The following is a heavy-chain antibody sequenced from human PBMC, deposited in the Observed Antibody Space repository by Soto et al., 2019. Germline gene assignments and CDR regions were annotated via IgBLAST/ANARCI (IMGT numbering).Heavy chain of an antibody. CDR3: AGAVAGATDY. CDR1: GGSISSYY. V-gene: IGHV4-59*01. CDR2: IYYSGST. D-gene: IGHD6-19*01. Sequence: QVQLQESGPGLVKPSETLSLTCTVSGGSISSYYWSWIRQPPGKGLEWIGYIYYSGSTNYNPSLKSRVTISVDTSKNQFALKLSSVTAADTAVYSCAGAVAGATDYWFQGTLVTVSS. J-gene: IGHJ4*02.